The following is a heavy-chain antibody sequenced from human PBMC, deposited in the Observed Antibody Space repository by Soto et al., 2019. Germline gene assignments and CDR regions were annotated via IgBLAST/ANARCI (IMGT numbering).Heavy chain of an antibody. CDR2: ISYDGSNK. J-gene: IGHJ6*02. CDR3: AREGNIVVGPAAGPYYYYGMDV. CDR1: GFTFSSYA. V-gene: IGHV3-30-3*01. Sequence: GSLRLSCAASGFTFSSYAMHWVRQAPGKGLEWVAVISYDGSNKYYADSVKGRFTISRDNSKNTLYLQMNSLRAEDTAVYYCAREGNIVVGPAAGPYYYYGMDVWGQGTTVTVSS. D-gene: IGHD2-2*01.